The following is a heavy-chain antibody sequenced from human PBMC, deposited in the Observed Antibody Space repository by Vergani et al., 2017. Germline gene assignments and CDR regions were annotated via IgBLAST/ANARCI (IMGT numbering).Heavy chain of an antibody. CDR2: IVPIFPTP. Sequence: QVQVVQSGAEVKKSGASVKVSCKTSGYTFSNYYMHWVRQAPGQGLEWMGGIVPIFPTPNYAQRFQGRITITADEATSTAYMDLSSLTSEDTAVYFCARDMGYCTSTTCYSQPYYFDYWGQGTLVTVSS. V-gene: IGHV1-69*01. CDR3: ARDMGYCTSTTCYSQPYYFDY. CDR1: GYTFSNYY. D-gene: IGHD2/OR15-2a*01. J-gene: IGHJ4*02.